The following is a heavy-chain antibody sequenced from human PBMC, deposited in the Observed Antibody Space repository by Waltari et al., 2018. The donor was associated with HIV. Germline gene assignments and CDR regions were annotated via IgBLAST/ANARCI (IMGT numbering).Heavy chain of an antibody. CDR2: IYYSGTT. V-gene: IGHV4-59*01. J-gene: IGHJ4*02. CDR3: ARRKGYGDYGGGFYFDY. Sequence: QVQLQESGPGLVKPSETLSLTCNVSGGSISSYYWSWIRQPPGKGLEWIGYIYYSGTTNYKPSLKIRVTISLDTAKNQFSLKLSSVTAADTAVYYCARRKGYGDYGGGFYFDYWGQGTLVTVSS. D-gene: IGHD4-17*01. CDR1: GGSISSYY.